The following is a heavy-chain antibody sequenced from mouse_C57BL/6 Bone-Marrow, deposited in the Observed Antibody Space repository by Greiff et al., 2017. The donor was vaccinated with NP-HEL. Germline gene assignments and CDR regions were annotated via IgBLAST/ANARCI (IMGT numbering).Heavy chain of an antibody. CDR1: GYTFTSYW. D-gene: IGHD1-1*01. CDR2: IDPSDSYT. CDR3: ARGDYCSSVYFDY. V-gene: IGHV1-50*01. J-gene: IGHJ2*01. Sequence: QVQLQQPGAELVKPGASVKLSCKASGYTFTSYWMQWVKQRPGQGLEWIGEIDPSDSYTNYNQKFKGKATLTVDTSSSTAYMQLSSLTSEDSAVYYSARGDYCSSVYFDYWGQGTTLTVSS.